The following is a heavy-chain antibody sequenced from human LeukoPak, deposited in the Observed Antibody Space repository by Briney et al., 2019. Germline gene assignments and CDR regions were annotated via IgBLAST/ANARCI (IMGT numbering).Heavy chain of an antibody. CDR3: AKALAAAGTT. CDR2: ISGSGGST. J-gene: IGHJ5*02. D-gene: IGHD6-13*01. CDR1: GFTFSSYA. Sequence: GGSLRLSCAASGFTFSSYAMSWVRQAPGKGLEWVSVISGSGGSTYDADSVKGRFTISRDNSKNTLYLQMNSLRAEDTAVYYCAKALAAAGTTWGQGTLVTVSS. V-gene: IGHV3-23*01.